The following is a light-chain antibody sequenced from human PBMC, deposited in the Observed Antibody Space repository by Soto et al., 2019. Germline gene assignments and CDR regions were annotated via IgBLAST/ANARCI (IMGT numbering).Light chain of an antibody. CDR2: RDD. J-gene: IGLJ3*02. CDR1: NSNIGNNY. Sequence: QSVLTQPPSASASPGQRVTISCSGTNSNIGNNYVYWYRQLPGTAPKLLIYRDDQRPSGVPDRFSGSKSGTSASLATSGLRSEDEADYYCAAWDDSLSGPVFGGGTKVTVL. CDR3: AAWDDSLSGPV. V-gene: IGLV1-47*01.